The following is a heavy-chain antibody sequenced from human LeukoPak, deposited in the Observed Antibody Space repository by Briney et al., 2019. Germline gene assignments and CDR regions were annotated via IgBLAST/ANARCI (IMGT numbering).Heavy chain of an antibody. D-gene: IGHD3-22*01. V-gene: IGHV1-2*02. CDR1: GYTFTGCY. J-gene: IGHJ4*02. CDR2: INPNSGDT. CDR3: ARARGYYDPIVAFDY. Sequence: ASVKVSCKASGYTFTGCYMHWVRQAPGQGLEWMGWINPNSGDTNYAQKFQGRVTMTRDTSITTAYMEMSRLRSDDTAVYFCARARGYYDPIVAFDYWGQGTLVTVSS.